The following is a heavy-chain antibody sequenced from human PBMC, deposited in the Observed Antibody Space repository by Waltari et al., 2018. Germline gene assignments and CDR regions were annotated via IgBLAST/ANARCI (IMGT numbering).Heavy chain of an antibody. J-gene: IGHJ4*02. CDR1: GGTFSSYA. CDR3: ASLATIRGADY. CDR2: IIPIFGTA. V-gene: IGHV1-69*05. Sequence: QVQLVQSGAEVKKPGSSVKVSCKASGGTFSSYAISWVRQAPGQGLEWMGRIIPIFGTANYAQKFQGRVTMTRDTSISTAYMELSRLRSDDTAVYYCASLATIRGADYWGQGTLVTVSS. D-gene: IGHD5-12*01.